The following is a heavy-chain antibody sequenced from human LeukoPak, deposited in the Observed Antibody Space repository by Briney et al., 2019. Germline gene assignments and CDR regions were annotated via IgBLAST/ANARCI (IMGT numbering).Heavy chain of an antibody. V-gene: IGHV3-72*01. D-gene: IGHD4-17*01. CDR1: GFTFSDHY. CDR3: ARDIGGDYGYYFDY. J-gene: IGHJ4*02. CDR2: TRNKANSYTT. Sequence: GGSLRLSCAASGFTFSDHYMDWVRQASGKGLEWVGRTRNKANSYTTEYAASVKGRFTISRDDSKNSLYLQMNSLKTEDTAVYYCARDIGGDYGYYFDYWGQGTLVTVSS.